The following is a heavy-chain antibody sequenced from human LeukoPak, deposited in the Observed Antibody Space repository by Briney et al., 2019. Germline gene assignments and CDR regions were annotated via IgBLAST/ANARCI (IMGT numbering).Heavy chain of an antibody. CDR1: GFTFSSHG. J-gene: IGHJ3*02. V-gene: IGHV3-30*02. Sequence: GGSLRLSCAASGFTFSSHGMHWVRQTPAKGLEWVAFIRYDRSNKYYADSVKGRFTISRDNSKNTLYLQMNSLRAEDTAVYYCARVGAVGGVFRAFDIWGQGTMVTVSS. CDR2: IRYDRSNK. D-gene: IGHD3-16*01. CDR3: ARVGAVGGVFRAFDI.